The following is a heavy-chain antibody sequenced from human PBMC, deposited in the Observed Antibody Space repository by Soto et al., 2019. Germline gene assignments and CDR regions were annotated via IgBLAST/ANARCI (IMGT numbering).Heavy chain of an antibody. Sequence: QVQLVQPGAEVKKPGSSVKVSCKASGGIFRSYAISWVRQAPGQGLEWMGEIIPIFGTANYAQKFQGRVTITADESTSTAYMELSSLRSEDTAVYYCARDRGPSSGYYPYWFDPWGQGTLVTVSS. CDR2: IIPIFGTA. D-gene: IGHD3-22*01. CDR3: ARDRGPSSGYYPYWFDP. J-gene: IGHJ5*02. CDR1: GGIFRSYA. V-gene: IGHV1-69*12.